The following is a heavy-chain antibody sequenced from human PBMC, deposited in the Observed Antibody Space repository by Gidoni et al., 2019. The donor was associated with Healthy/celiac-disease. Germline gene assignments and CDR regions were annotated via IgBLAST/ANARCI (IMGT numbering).Heavy chain of an antibody. V-gene: IGHV3-30-3*01. CDR2: ISYDGSNK. Sequence: GFTFSSYAMHWVRQAPGKGLEWVAVISYDGSNKYYADSVKGRFTISRDNSKNTLYLQMNSLRAEDTAVYYCARDLQDYVWGSYRPHYWGQGTLVTVSS. J-gene: IGHJ4*02. D-gene: IGHD3-16*02. CDR3: ARDLQDYVWGSYRPHY. CDR1: GFTFSSYA.